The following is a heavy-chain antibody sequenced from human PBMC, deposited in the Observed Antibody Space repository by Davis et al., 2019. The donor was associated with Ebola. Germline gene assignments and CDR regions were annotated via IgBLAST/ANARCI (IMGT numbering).Heavy chain of an antibody. CDR2: INSDGSST. Sequence: GESLKISCAASGFSFSGHLMHWARQARGKGLLWISHINSDGSSTSYADSVKGRFTISRDNAKNTLYLQMNSLRAEDTAVYYCAGEVWSSIDYWGQGTLVTVSS. V-gene: IGHV3-74*01. J-gene: IGHJ4*02. D-gene: IGHD3-10*01. CDR1: GFSFSGHL. CDR3: AGEVWSSIDY.